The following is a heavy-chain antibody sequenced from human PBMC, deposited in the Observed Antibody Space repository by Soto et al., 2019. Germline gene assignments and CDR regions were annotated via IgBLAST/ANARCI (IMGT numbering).Heavy chain of an antibody. J-gene: IGHJ6*02. Sequence: QVQLQESGPGLVKPSETLSLTCTVSGGSVSSGSYYWSWIRQPPGKGLEWIGYIYYSGSTNYNPSLHSRVTISVDTSKNPFSLKLSSVTAADTAVYYCARGIEGWYQGRYYYGMDVWGQGTTVTVSS. CDR3: ARGIEGWYQGRYYYGMDV. CDR2: IYYSGST. CDR1: GGSVSSGSYY. V-gene: IGHV4-61*01. D-gene: IGHD6-19*01.